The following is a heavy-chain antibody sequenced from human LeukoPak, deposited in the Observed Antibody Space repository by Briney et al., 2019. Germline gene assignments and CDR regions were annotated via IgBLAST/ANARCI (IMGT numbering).Heavy chain of an antibody. Sequence: TGGSLRLSCAASGFTFSSYAMSWVRQTPGKGLAWASAITGSGGSTYYADSVKGRFTISRDNSKNTLYLQMNSLRAEDTAVYYCAKDRPIVGATRGWFDPWGQGTLVTVSS. CDR3: AKDRPIVGATRGWFDP. V-gene: IGHV3-23*01. CDR1: GFTFSSYA. D-gene: IGHD1-26*01. CDR2: ITGSGGST. J-gene: IGHJ5*02.